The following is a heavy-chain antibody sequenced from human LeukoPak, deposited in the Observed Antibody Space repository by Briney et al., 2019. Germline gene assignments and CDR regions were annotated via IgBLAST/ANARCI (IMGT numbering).Heavy chain of an antibody. D-gene: IGHD4-23*01. CDR2: INPNSGGT. J-gene: IGHJ5*02. CDR3: ATSRWLYNWFDP. V-gene: IGHV1-2*02. Sequence: ASVKVSCKASGYTFTDYYIHWVRQAPGQGLEWMGWINPNSGGTNYARKFQGRVTMTRDTSISTDYLNLTRLRSDDTAVYYCATSRWLYNWFDPWGQGTLVTVSS. CDR1: GYTFTDYY.